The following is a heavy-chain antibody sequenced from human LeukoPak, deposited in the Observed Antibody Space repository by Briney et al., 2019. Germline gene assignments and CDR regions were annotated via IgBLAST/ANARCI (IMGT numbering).Heavy chain of an antibody. CDR2: IYPGDSDT. V-gene: IGHV5-51*01. Sequence: GESLKISCKGSGYSFTSYWIGWVRQMPGKGLEWMGIIYPGDSDTRYSPSFQGQVTISADKSISTAYLQWSSLKASDTAVYYCASYGIVGASFGAFDIWGQGTMVTVSS. CDR3: ASYGIVGASFGAFDI. J-gene: IGHJ3*02. CDR1: GYSFTSYW. D-gene: IGHD1-26*01.